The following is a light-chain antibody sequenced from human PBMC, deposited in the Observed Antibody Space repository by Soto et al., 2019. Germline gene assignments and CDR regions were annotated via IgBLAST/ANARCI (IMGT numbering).Light chain of an antibody. CDR2: DAS. Sequence: DIEVTEYPAALSASMGDRVAISSRASQSVRSWLAWYQQKPGKAPKLLIYDASSLESGVPSRFSGSGSGTEFTLTISSLQPDDFATYYCQQYNDYWTFGHGTKVDIK. J-gene: IGKJ1*01. V-gene: IGKV1-5*01. CDR3: QQYNDYWT. CDR1: QSVRSW.